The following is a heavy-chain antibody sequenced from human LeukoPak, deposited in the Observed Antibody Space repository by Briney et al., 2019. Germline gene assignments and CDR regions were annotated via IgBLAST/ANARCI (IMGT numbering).Heavy chain of an antibody. J-gene: IGHJ6*03. V-gene: IGHV1-69*13. Sequence: SVKVSCKASGGTFSSYAISWVRQAPRQGLEWMGGIIPIFGTANYAQKFQGRVTITADESTSTAYMELSSLRSEDTAAYYCARSSYDFWCGYLYYYYYYYMDVWGKGTTVTVSS. CDR3: ARSSYDFWCGYLYYYYYYYMDV. CDR2: IIPIFGTA. CDR1: GGTFSSYA. D-gene: IGHD3-3*01.